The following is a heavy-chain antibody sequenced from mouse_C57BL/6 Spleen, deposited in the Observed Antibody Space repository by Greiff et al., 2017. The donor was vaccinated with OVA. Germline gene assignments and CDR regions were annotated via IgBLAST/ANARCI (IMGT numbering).Heavy chain of an antibody. D-gene: IGHD1-1*01. CDR2: ISSGSSTI. V-gene: IGHV5-17*01. Sequence: EVKLMESGGGLVKPGGSLKLSCAASGFTFSDYGMHWVRQAPEKGLEWVAYISSGSSTIYYADTVKGRFTISRDNAKNTLCLQMTSLRSEDTAMYYCAPLLLQGAMDYWGQGTSVTVSS. CDR3: APLLLQGAMDY. J-gene: IGHJ4*01. CDR1: GFTFSDYG.